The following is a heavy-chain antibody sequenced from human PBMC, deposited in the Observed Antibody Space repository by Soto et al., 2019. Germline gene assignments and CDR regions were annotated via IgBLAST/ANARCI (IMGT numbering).Heavy chain of an antibody. J-gene: IGHJ4*02. CDR1: GFSLTTSGVG. V-gene: IGHV2-5*02. CDR2: IYWDDDK. D-gene: IGHD3-3*01. Sequence: QITLNESGPTQVKPRQTLTLTCTFSGFSLTTSGVGVGWIRQSPGKAPGWLALIYWDDDKGYSPSLKSRLTITKDTSKNQAVLTMADLDPADTATYYCAHRVLRTVFGLVTTTAIYFDFWGQGTPVAVSS. CDR3: AHRVLRTVFGLVTTTAIYFDF.